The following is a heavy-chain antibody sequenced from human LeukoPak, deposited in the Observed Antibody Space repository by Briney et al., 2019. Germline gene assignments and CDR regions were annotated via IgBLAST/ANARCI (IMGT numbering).Heavy chain of an antibody. CDR3: ARWRTSGYSSSWHRYYYYYGMDV. Sequence: SETLSLTCAVYGGSFSGYYWSWIRQPPGKGLEWIGEINHSGSTNYNPSLKSRATISVDTSKNQFSLKLSSVTAADTAVYYCARWRTSGYSSSWHRYYYYYGMDVWGKGTTVTVSS. J-gene: IGHJ6*04. CDR2: INHSGST. V-gene: IGHV4-34*01. CDR1: GGSFSGYY. D-gene: IGHD6-13*01.